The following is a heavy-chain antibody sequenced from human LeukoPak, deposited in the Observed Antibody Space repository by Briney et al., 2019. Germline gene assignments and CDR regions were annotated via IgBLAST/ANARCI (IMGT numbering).Heavy chain of an antibody. Sequence: GGSLRLSCAASGFTFSSYAMSWVRQAPGKGLEWVSAISGSGGSTYYADSVKGRFTISRDNSKNALYLQMNSLRAEDTAVYYCAKEGYDFWSGFPLAFDPWGQGTLVTVSS. CDR2: ISGSGGST. CDR1: GFTFSSYA. V-gene: IGHV3-23*01. CDR3: AKEGYDFWSGFPLAFDP. J-gene: IGHJ5*02. D-gene: IGHD3-3*01.